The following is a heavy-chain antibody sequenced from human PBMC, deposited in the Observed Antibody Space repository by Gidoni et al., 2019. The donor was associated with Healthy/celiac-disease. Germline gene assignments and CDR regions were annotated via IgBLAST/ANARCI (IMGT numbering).Heavy chain of an antibody. CDR2: IIPIFGTA. CDR3: ARDPAPYCSGGSCYDDY. V-gene: IGHV1-69*01. J-gene: IGHJ4*02. CDR1: GGTFSSYA. Sequence: QVQLVQSGAEVKKPGSSVKVSCKASGGTFSSYAISWVRQAPGQGLEWMGGIIPIFGTANYAQKFQGRVTITADESTSTAYMELSSLRSEDTAVYYCARDPAPYCSGGSCYDDYWGQGTLVTVSS. D-gene: IGHD2-15*01.